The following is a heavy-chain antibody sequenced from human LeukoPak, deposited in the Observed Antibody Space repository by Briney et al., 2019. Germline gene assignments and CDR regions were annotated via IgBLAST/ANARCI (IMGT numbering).Heavy chain of an antibody. V-gene: IGHV4-59*01. CDR1: GGSITSYY. D-gene: IGHD4-17*01. CDR3: ARIYYGDYYGMDV. J-gene: IGHJ6*02. Sequence: SETLSLTCTVSGGSITSYYWSWIRQPPGKGLEWIGYIYSSGSTNYNPSLKSRVTISVDTSKNQFSLKLSSVTAADTAVYYCARIYYGDYYGMDVWGQGTTVNVSS. CDR2: IYSSGST.